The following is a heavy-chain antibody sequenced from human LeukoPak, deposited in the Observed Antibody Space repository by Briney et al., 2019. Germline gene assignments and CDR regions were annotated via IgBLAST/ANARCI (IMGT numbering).Heavy chain of an antibody. J-gene: IGHJ4*02. CDR3: AKDTGRYSSSWYDY. Sequence: GGSLRLSCAASGFTFSSYSMNWVRQAPGKGLEWVSSISGSSSYIYYADSVKGRFTISRDNAKNSLYLQMNSLRAEDTAVYYCAKDTGRYSSSWYDYWGQGTLVTVSS. D-gene: IGHD6-13*01. CDR1: GFTFSSYS. CDR2: ISGSSSYI. V-gene: IGHV3-21*01.